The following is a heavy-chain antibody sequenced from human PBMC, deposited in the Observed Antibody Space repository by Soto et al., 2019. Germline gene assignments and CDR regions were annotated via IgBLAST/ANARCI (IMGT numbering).Heavy chain of an antibody. D-gene: IGHD4-17*01. V-gene: IGHV1-46*01. Sequence: GASVKVSCKASGYTFTSYYMHWVRQAPGQGLEWMGIINPSGGSTSYAQKFQGRVTMTRDTSTSTVYMELSSLRSEDTAVYYCAAQVTTVTPSDWYFDLWGRGTLVTAPQ. CDR2: INPSGGST. CDR1: GYTFTSYY. CDR3: AAQVTTVTPSDWYFDL. J-gene: IGHJ2*01.